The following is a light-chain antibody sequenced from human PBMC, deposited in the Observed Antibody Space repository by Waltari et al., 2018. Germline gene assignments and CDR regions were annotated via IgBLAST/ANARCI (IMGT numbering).Light chain of an antibody. CDR3: TSYGGVNVLGVL. V-gene: IGLV2-8*01. Sequence: QCALTQPPSASGSPGQSVTISCAGTNSDVGTYNYVSWYQHHPGKAPKRLIYGVTERLPGVPDRFSGSKSGTTASLTVSGLQADDEADYYCTSYGGVNVLGVLFGGGTKLTVL. J-gene: IGLJ2*01. CDR2: GVT. CDR1: NSDVGTYNY.